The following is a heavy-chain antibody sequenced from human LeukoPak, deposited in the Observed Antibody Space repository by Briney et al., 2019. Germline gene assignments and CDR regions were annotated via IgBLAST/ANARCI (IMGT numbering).Heavy chain of an antibody. J-gene: IGHJ5*02. CDR3: ARGRGEAVYYGVPRNWFDP. CDR2: INHSGST. D-gene: IGHD4-17*01. Sequence: PSETLSLTCAVYGGSFSGYYWSWIRQPPGKGLEWIGEINHSGSTNYNPSLKSRVTISVDTSKNQFSLKLSSVTAADTAVYYCARGRGEAVYYGVPRNWFDPWGQGTLVTVSS. CDR1: GGSFSGYY. V-gene: IGHV4-34*01.